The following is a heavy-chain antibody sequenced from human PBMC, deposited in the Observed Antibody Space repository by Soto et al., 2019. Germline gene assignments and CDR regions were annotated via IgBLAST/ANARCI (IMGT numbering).Heavy chain of an antibody. CDR1: GGTFGSSA. Sequence: QVQLVQSGAEGKKPGSSVKVSCKASGGTFGSSAISWVRQAPGQGLGWMGGIIPIFGTANYAQKFQGRVTITAEESTSTAYMERSSLRSEETGVYYCARATVDTAMACYYYYGMGVWGQGTTVTVAS. CDR2: IIPIFGTA. D-gene: IGHD5-18*01. CDR3: ARATVDTAMACYYYYGMGV. V-gene: IGHV1-69*01. J-gene: IGHJ6*02.